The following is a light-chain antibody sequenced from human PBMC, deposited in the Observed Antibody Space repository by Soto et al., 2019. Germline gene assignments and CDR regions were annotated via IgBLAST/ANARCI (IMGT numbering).Light chain of an antibody. CDR3: QQRSNWPLT. Sequence: EIGLTQSPATLSLSPGERATLSCRASQSVSSYLAWYQQRHGQVPRILIYDASSRATGIPARFSGSGSGTDFTLTISGLEPEDFAVYYCQQRSNWPLTFGGGTKVEIK. CDR1: QSVSSY. J-gene: IGKJ4*01. V-gene: IGKV3-11*01. CDR2: DAS.